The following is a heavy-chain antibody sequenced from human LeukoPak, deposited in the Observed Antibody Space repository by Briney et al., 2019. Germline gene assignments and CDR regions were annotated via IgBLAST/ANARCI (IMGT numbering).Heavy chain of an antibody. D-gene: IGHD6-6*01. J-gene: IGHJ4*02. CDR2: IKQDGSEK. CDR3: ARGRKLG. CDR1: GFTFSRYW. Sequence: GGSLRLSCAASGFTFSRYWMSWVRQAPGKGLEWVANIKQDGSEKYYVDSVKGRFTISRDNAKNSLYLQMNSLRVEDTAVYYCARGRKLGWGQGTLVTVSP. V-gene: IGHV3-7*01.